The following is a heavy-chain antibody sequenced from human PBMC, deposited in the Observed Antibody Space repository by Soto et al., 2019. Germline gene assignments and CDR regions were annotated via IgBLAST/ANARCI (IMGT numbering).Heavy chain of an antibody. V-gene: IGHV4-30-2*01. D-gene: IGHD6-25*01. Sequence: SETLSLTCAVSGAPISSGTYSWSWIRQPPGKGLEWIGYIYHSGSTYYNPSLKSRLTISVDRSKKQFSLRLTSVTAADTAVYYCVGGSAAGGMDVWGEGTTVTVSS. CDR2: IYHSGST. J-gene: IGHJ6*04. CDR1: GAPISSGTYS. CDR3: VGGSAAGGMDV.